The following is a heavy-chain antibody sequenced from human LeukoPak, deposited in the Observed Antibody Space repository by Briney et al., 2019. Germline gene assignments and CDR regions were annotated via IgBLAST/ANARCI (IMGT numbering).Heavy chain of an antibody. CDR3: AKDRGRYSGYDYADY. D-gene: IGHD5-12*01. CDR2: ISGSGGST. V-gene: IGHV3-23*01. J-gene: IGHJ4*02. CDR1: GFTFSSYA. Sequence: PGGSLRLSCTASGFTFSSYAMSWVRQAPGQGLEWVSAISGSGGSTYYADYVKGRFTISRDNSKNTPYLEMNSLRAEDTAVYYCAKDRGRYSGYDYADYWGQGTLVTVSS.